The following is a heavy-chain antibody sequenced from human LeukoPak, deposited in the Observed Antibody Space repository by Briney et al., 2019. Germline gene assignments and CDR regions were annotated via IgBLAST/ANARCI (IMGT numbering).Heavy chain of an antibody. J-gene: IGHJ6*04. CDR2: INRNGNT. CDR1: GGSFRGHY. Sequence: SETLSLTCALYGGSFRGHYWSWICQPPGKGLEWIGEINRNGNTNYNTCLMSRVTISVDTSKTQFSLKLISVTAADTAVYYCAVTLAYYYYGMDVWGKGTTVTVSS. CDR3: AVTLAYYYYGMDV. V-gene: IGHV4-34*01.